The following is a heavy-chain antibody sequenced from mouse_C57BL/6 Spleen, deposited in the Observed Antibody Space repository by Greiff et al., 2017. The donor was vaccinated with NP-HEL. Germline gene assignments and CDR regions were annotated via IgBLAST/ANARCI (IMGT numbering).Heavy chain of an antibody. CDR3: ASGGHGSSYYYYSMDY. CDR1: GYSFTDYN. D-gene: IGHD1-1*01. CDR2: INPNDGTT. Sequence: EVQLQQSGPELVKPGASVKISCKASGYSFTDYNMNWVKQSNGKSLEWIGVINPNDGTTSYNQKFKGKATLTVDQSSSTAYMQLNSLTSEDSAVYYCASGGHGSSYYYYSMDYWGHGTSVTVSS. J-gene: IGHJ4*01. V-gene: IGHV1-39*01.